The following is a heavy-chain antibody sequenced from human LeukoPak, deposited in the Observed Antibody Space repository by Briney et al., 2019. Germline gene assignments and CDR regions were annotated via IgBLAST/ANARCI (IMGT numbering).Heavy chain of an antibody. CDR1: GFTVNSNY. CDR3: ARGTYYYDSSGYLGDAFDI. V-gene: IGHV3-53*01. D-gene: IGHD3-22*01. J-gene: IGHJ3*02. CDR2: IDGGGSS. Sequence: GGSLRLSCAASGFTVNSNYMSWVRQAPGKGLEWVSVIDGGGSSYYADSVKGRFTISRDNSKNTLFLQMNSLRAEDTAVYYCARGTYYYDSSGYLGDAFDIWGQGTMVTVSS.